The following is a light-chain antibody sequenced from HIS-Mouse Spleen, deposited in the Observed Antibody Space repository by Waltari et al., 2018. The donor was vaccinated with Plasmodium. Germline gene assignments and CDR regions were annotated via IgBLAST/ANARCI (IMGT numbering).Light chain of an antibody. CDR1: KLGDKY. J-gene: IGLJ2*01. CDR3: QAWDSSTVV. CDR2: QDS. V-gene: IGLV3-1*01. Sequence: SYELTQPPSVSVSPGQPASITCSGDKLGDKYACWYQQKPGLSPVLVIYQDSKRPSGIPERFSGSNSGNTATLTISGTQAMDEADYYCQAWDSSTVVFGGGTKLTVL.